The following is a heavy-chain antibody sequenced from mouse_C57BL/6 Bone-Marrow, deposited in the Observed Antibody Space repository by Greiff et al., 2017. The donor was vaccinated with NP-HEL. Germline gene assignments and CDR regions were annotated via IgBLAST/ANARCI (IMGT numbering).Heavy chain of an antibody. CDR2: INPNNGGT. V-gene: IGHV1-22*01. CDR1: GYTFTDYN. Sequence: EVQLQQSGPELVKPGASVKMSCKASGYTFTDYNMHWVKQSHGKSLEWIGYINPNNGGTSYNQKFKGKATLTVNKSSSTAYMELRSLTSEDSAVYYCARSGLLRQYYFDYWGQGTTLTVSS. J-gene: IGHJ2*01. CDR3: ARSGLLRQYYFDY. D-gene: IGHD1-1*01.